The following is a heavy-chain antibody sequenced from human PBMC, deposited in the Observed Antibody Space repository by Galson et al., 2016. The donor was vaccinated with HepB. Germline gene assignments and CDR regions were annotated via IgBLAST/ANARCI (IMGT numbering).Heavy chain of an antibody. Sequence: SVKVSCKASGYTFTGYYMHWVRQAPGQGLEWMGWINLNSGGADYAQKFQGRITLTRDTSTSTAYMELSSLRSDDTAVFYCARVGYFDGTGPFDYWGQGSLVTVSS. J-gene: IGHJ4*02. V-gene: IGHV1-2*02. D-gene: IGHD2-8*02. CDR2: INLNSGGA. CDR3: ARVGYFDGTGPFDY. CDR1: GYTFTGYY.